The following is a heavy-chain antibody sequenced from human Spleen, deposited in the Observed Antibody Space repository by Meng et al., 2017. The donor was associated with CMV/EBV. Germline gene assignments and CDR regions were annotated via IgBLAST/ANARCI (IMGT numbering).Heavy chain of an antibody. CDR2: IGWNGNTK. CDR1: GFTFGDYG. J-gene: IGHJ4*02. D-gene: IGHD3-3*01. Sequence: GFTFGDYGMSWVRQVPGKGLEWVSGIGWNGNTKGYADSVRGRFIISRDDAQNSLYLNMSSLTVDDTALYYCARDRDFWRGQHGEFEHWGQGTLVTVSS. V-gene: IGHV3-20*03. CDR3: ARDRDFWRGQHGEFEH.